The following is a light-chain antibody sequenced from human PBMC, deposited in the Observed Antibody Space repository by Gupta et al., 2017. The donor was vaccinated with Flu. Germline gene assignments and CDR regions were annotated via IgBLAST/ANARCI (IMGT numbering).Light chain of an antibody. CDR1: SSNIGSNT. Sequence: QSVLTQPPSASGTPGQRVTISCSGSSSNIGSNTVNWYQQLPGTAPKLLIYSNNQRPSGFPDRFSGSKSGTSASLAISGLQSEDDADYYCAAWDDSLNGHWVFGGGTKLTVL. V-gene: IGLV1-44*01. J-gene: IGLJ3*02. CDR2: SNN. CDR3: AAWDDSLNGHWV.